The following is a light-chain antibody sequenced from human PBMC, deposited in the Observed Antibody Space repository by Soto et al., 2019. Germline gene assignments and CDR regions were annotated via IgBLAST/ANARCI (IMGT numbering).Light chain of an antibody. J-gene: IGKJ1*01. CDR1: QSVSSDY. V-gene: IGKV3-20*01. CDR3: QQYGSSSWT. Sequence: EIVLTQSPGTLSLSPGERATVSCRASQSVSSDYLAWYQQKPGQAPRLLIYGASSRAAGIPDRFSGSGSGTDFTLSISRLEPEDFAVYYCQQYGSSSWTFGQGTKVEIK. CDR2: GAS.